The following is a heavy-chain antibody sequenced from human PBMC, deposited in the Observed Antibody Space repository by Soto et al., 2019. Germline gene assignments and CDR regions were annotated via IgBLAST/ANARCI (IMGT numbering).Heavy chain of an antibody. Sequence: QITLKESGPTLVKPTQTLTLTCTFSGCSLRTRGLGVGWVRQPPGKALEWLALIYWDAGKLYSPSLKTRRTITKETTNSQVVIAMTHMDTVHPAKDYGVHTYSSTWRNSDYWSQGTLVTVFS. CDR2: IYWDAGK. CDR3: VHTYSSTWRNSDY. CDR1: GCSLRTRGLG. J-gene: IGHJ4*02. D-gene: IGHD6-13*01. V-gene: IGHV2-5*02.